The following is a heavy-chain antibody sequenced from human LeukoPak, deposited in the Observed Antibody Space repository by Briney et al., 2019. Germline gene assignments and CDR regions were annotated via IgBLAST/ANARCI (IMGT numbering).Heavy chain of an antibody. D-gene: IGHD6-6*01. CDR2: IKQDGSEK. J-gene: IGHJ3*02. Sequence: GGSLRLSCAASGFTFSSYWMSWVRQARGKGLEWVANIKQDGSEKYYVDSVKGRFTISRDNAKNSLYLQVNSLRAEDTAVYYCARVLGIAARPRSAFDIWGQGTMVTVSS. V-gene: IGHV3-7*01. CDR3: ARVLGIAARPRSAFDI. CDR1: GFTFSSYW.